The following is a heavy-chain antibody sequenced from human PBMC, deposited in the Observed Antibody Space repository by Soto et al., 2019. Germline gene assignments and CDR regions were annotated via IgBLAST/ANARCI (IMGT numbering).Heavy chain of an antibody. CDR2: ISGSGGST. CDR3: AKDMSRYFDWLLFDY. D-gene: IGHD3-9*01. Sequence: GGSLRLSCAASGFTFSSYAMSWVRQAPGKGLEWVSAISGSGGSTYYADSVKGRFTISRDNSKNTLYLQMNSLRAEDTAVYYCAKDMSRYFDWLLFDYWGQGTLVTVSS. J-gene: IGHJ4*02. V-gene: IGHV3-23*01. CDR1: GFTFSSYA.